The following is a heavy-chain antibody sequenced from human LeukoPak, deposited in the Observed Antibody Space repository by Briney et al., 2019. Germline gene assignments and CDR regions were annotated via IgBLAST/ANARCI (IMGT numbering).Heavy chain of an antibody. CDR2: IIPIFGTA. Sequence: AAPVKVSCKASGGTFSSYAISWVRQAPGQGLEWMGGIIPIFGTANYAQKFQGRVTITADKSTSTAYMELSSLRSEDTAVYYCARSEAAAGPRYFQHWGQGTLVTVSS. CDR1: GGTFSSYA. J-gene: IGHJ1*01. CDR3: ARSEAAAGPRYFQH. V-gene: IGHV1-69*06. D-gene: IGHD6-13*01.